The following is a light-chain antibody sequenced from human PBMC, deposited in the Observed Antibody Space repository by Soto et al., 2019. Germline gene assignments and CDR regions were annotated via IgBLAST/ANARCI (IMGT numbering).Light chain of an antibody. J-gene: IGKJ2*01. CDR2: AAS. V-gene: IGKV3-20*01. CDR1: QSVNSGH. Sequence: LVLTQSPGTLSLSPGERATLSCRASQSVNSGHFAWYHQKPGQAPRLLIYAASTRATGVPDRFSGSGSGTDFTLTISRLEPEDFEVYYCQDFGSLPYTFGQGTKLEIK. CDR3: QDFGSLPYT.